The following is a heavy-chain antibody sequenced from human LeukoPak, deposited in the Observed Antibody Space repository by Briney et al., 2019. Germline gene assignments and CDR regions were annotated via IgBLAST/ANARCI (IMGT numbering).Heavy chain of an antibody. J-gene: IGHJ6*03. CDR1: GGTFSSYA. CDR3: AIGYDILTGYSIYYYYYYMDV. CDR2: IIPIFGTA. Sequence: GSSVKVSCKASGGTFSSYAISWVRQAPGQGLEWMVGIIPIFGTANYAQKFQGRFTITADESTSTAYMELSSLRSEDTAVYYCAIGYDILTGYSIYYYYYYMDVWGKGTTVTVSS. V-gene: IGHV1-69*01. D-gene: IGHD3-9*01.